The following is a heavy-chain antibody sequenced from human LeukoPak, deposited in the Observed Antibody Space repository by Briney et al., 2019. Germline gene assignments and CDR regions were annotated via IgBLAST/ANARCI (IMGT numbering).Heavy chain of an antibody. CDR1: GGTFSSYA. CDR2: IIPIFGTA. D-gene: IGHD3-16*02. J-gene: IGHJ6*03. Sequence: SVKVSCKASGGTFSSYAISWVRQAPGQGLEWMGGIIPIFGTANYAQKFQGRVTITTDESTSTAYMELSSLRSEDTAVYYCASMITFGGVIVDYYYYYYMDVWGKGTTVTVSS. CDR3: ASMITFGGVIVDYYYYYYMDV. V-gene: IGHV1-69*05.